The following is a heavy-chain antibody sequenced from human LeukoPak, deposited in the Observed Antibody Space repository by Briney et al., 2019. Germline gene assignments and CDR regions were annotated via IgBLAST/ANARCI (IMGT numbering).Heavy chain of an antibody. CDR1: GFTFSSYE. CDR3: VRELVPQSINSGYDSFHI. V-gene: IGHV3-48*03. J-gene: IGHJ3*02. D-gene: IGHD5-12*01. Sequence: GGSLRLSCAASGFTFSSYEMNWVRQAPGNGLEWISYISSSGATKYYTDSVKGRFTISRDNAKNSLSLQMNSLSAEDTAVYYCVRELVPQSINSGYDSFHIWGQGTMVTVSS. CDR2: ISSSGATK.